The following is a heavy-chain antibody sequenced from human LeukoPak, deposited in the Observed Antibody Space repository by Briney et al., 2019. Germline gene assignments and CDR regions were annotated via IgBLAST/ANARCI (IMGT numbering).Heavy chain of an antibody. CDR3: ARQGKNYYDSSGPIIG. V-gene: IGHV5-51*01. D-gene: IGHD3-22*01. Sequence: GESLKISCKGSGYSFTSYWIGWVRQMPGKGLEWMGIIYPGDSDTRYGPSFQGQVTISADKSISTAYLQWSSLKASDTAMYYCARQGKNYYDSSGPIIGWGQGTLVTVSS. CDR2: IYPGDSDT. J-gene: IGHJ4*02. CDR1: GYSFTSYW.